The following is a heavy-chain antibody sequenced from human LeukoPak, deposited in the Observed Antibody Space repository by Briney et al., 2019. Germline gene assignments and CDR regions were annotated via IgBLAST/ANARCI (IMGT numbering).Heavy chain of an antibody. D-gene: IGHD3-10*01. J-gene: IGHJ4*02. CDR2: ITANGTGA. CDR1: GITFGNYA. Sequence: GGSLRLSCAVSGITFGNYAMSWVRRPPEKGLEWLGFITANGTGAHYGPFENGRSTISRDNSNNTLYLQINSLRVDDTAIYYCATGSRSGSFQLWGRGTQVIVSS. V-gene: IGHV3-23*01. CDR3: ATGSRSGSFQL.